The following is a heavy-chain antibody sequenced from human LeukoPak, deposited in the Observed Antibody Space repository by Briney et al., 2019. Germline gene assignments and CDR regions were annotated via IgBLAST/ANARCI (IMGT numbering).Heavy chain of an antibody. CDR2: ISSSSTI. CDR3: ARGIGYSYKGKLDY. Sequence: GGSLRLSCAASGFTFSSYSMNWVRQAPGKGLEWVSYISSSSTIYYADAVKGRFAISRDNAKNSLYLQMNSLRAEDTAVYYCARGIGYSYKGKLDYWGQGTLVTVSS. D-gene: IGHD5-18*01. J-gene: IGHJ4*02. V-gene: IGHV3-48*01. CDR1: GFTFSSYS.